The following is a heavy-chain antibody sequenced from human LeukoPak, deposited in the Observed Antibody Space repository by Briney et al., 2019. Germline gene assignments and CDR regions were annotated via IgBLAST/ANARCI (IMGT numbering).Heavy chain of an antibody. D-gene: IGHD5-18*01. J-gene: IGHJ6*02. V-gene: IGHV3-74*01. CDR1: GFTFSSYW. Sequence: AGSLRLSCAASGFTFSSYWMHRVRQAPGKGLVWVSRINSDGSSTSYADSVKGRFTISRDNAKNTLYLQMNSLRAEDTAVYYCARGLRGYSYGPRPYYGMDVWGQGTTVTVSS. CDR3: ARGLRGYSYGPRPYYGMDV. CDR2: INSDGSST.